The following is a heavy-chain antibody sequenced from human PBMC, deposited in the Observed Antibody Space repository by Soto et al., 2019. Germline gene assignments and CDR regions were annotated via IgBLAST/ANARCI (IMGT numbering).Heavy chain of an antibody. Sequence: ASVKVSCKASGYTFTSYAMHWVRQAPGQRLEWMGWINAGNGNTKYSQKFQGRVTITRDTSASTAYMELSSLRSEDTAVYYCARSTGTLGQYSYGFDYWGQGTLVTVSS. CDR2: INAGNGNT. D-gene: IGHD5-18*01. J-gene: IGHJ4*02. CDR1: GYTFTSYA. V-gene: IGHV1-3*01. CDR3: ARSTGTLGQYSYGFDY.